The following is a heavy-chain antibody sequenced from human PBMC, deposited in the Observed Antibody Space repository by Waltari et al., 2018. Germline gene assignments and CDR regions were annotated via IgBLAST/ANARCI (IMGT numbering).Heavy chain of an antibody. CDR3: ARAPMSGAATGTFDF. D-gene: IGHD6-13*01. J-gene: IGHJ4*02. CDR1: GYSITSGYY. CDR2: IYHSGNT. V-gene: IGHV4-38-2*02. Sequence: QVQLQESGPGLVKPSETLSLTCTVSGYSITSGYYWGCIRQPPGKGLEWIGSIYHSGNTYYNPSLKARLTISVDTSKNQFSLRLSSVTAADTAVYYCARAPMSGAATGTFDFWGLGSLVTVSP.